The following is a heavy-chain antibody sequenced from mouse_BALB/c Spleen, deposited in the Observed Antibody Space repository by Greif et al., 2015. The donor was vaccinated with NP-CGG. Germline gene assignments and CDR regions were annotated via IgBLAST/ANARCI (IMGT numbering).Heavy chain of an antibody. Sequence: SGAELVRPGASVTLSCKASGYTFTDYEMHWVKQTPVHGLEWIGAIDPETGGTAYNQKFKGKATLTADKSSSTAYMELRSLTSEDSAVYYCTRWGNGYDVEAWFAYWGQGTLVTVSA. CDR1: GYTFTDYE. D-gene: IGHD2-2*01. CDR2: IDPETGGT. J-gene: IGHJ3*01. V-gene: IGHV1-15*01. CDR3: TRWGNGYDVEAWFAY.